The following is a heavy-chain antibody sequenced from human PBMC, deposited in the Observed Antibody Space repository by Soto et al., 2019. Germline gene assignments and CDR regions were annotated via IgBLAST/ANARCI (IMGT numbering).Heavy chain of an antibody. J-gene: IGHJ6*02. D-gene: IGHD3-10*01. CDR1: GASVTNITYY. CDR3: VRQGIGNLHGLVDI. Sequence: SETLSLTCTVSGASVTNITYYWGWIRQPPGKGLEWIGYIYYSGRTFYNPSLKSRVTISVDTSKRQFSLQMRSVTAADTAVYYCVRQGIGNLHGLVDIWGRGTTVTVSS. V-gene: IGHV4-61*05. CDR2: IYYSGRT.